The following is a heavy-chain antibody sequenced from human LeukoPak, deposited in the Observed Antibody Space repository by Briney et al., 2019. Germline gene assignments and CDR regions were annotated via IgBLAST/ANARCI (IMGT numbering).Heavy chain of an antibody. CDR3: ARARRRYSSSSFDP. D-gene: IGHD6-13*01. CDR1: GGSFSGYY. V-gene: IGHV4-34*01. Sequence: SETLSLACAVYGGSFSGYYWSWIRQPPGKELEWIGEINHSGSANYNPSLKSRVTISVDTSKNQFSLKLSSVTAADTAVYYCARARRRYSSSSFDPWGQGTLVTVSS. CDR2: INHSGSA. J-gene: IGHJ5*02.